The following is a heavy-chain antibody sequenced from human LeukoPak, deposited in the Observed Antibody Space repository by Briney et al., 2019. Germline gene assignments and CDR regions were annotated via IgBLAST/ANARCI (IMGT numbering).Heavy chain of an antibody. CDR1: GFTVSSNY. Sequence: GGSLRLSCAASGFTVSSNYMSWVRQAPGKGLEWVSVIYSGGSTYYADSVKGRFTISRDNSKNTLYLQMNSLRAEDTAVYYCARDRYSSSSWNDAFDIWGQGTMVTVSS. CDR3: ARDRYSSSSWNDAFDI. J-gene: IGHJ3*02. CDR2: IYSGGST. V-gene: IGHV3-66*01. D-gene: IGHD6-13*01.